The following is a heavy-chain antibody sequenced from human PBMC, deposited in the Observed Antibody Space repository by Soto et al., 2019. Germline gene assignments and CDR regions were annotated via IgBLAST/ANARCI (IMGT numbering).Heavy chain of an antibody. CDR2: IYYSGST. CDR1: GGSISSYY. V-gene: IGHV4-59*01. D-gene: IGHD6-13*01. Sequence: SETLSLTCTVSGGSISSYYWSWIRQPPGKGLEWIGYIYYSGSTNYNPSLKSRVTISVDTSKNQFSLKLSSVTAADTAVYYCARGRGAAAGTSWFDPWGQGTLVTVSS. J-gene: IGHJ5*02. CDR3: ARGRGAAAGTSWFDP.